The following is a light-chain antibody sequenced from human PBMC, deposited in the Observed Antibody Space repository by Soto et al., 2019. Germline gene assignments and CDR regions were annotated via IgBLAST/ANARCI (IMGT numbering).Light chain of an antibody. Sequence: EIVLTQSPATMSLYPGARAKLSCSASQSVSSYLAWYQQKTGQAPRLLIYDASNRATGIPARFSGSWSGTDFTLTISSLEPEECAVYYGQQRSNWAITFGQGAQLEIK. CDR2: DAS. CDR1: QSVSSY. CDR3: QQRSNWAIT. J-gene: IGKJ5*01. V-gene: IGKV3-11*01.